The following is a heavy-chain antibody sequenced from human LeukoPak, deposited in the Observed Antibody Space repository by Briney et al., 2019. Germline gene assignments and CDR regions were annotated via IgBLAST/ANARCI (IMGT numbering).Heavy chain of an antibody. CDR1: GGTFSSYA. CDR3: ARDRGYDFWSGYRPDAFDI. D-gene: IGHD3-3*01. Sequence: GASVKVSCKASGGTFSSYAISWVRQAPGQGLEWMGWISAYNGNTNYAQKLQGRVTMTTDTSTSTAYMELRSLRSDDTAVYYCARDRGYDFWSGYRPDAFDIWGQGTMVTVSS. J-gene: IGHJ3*02. CDR2: ISAYNGNT. V-gene: IGHV1-18*01.